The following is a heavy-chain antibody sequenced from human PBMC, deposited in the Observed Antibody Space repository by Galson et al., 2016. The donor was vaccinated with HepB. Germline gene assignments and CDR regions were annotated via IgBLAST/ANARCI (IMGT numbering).Heavy chain of an antibody. CDR2: ISANSGNT. CDR3: ARDVQFRFDY. D-gene: IGHD4-11*01. CDR1: GYRFFTYG. J-gene: IGHJ4*02. Sequence: SVKVSCKASGYRFFTYGIRWVRQAPGHGLEWLGWISANSGNTIYAQKFQDRVTMTRDTSASTVYMDLRSLRSDDTAVYYCARDVQFRFDYWGQGTLVTVSS. V-gene: IGHV1-18*04.